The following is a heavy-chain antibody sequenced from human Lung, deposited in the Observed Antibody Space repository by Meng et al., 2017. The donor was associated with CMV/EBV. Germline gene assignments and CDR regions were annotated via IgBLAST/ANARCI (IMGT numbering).Heavy chain of an antibody. D-gene: IGHD3-10*01. V-gene: IGHV1-2*02. CDR1: GYMFTGYY. J-gene: IGHJ4*02. Sequence: ASVKVSCKASGYMFTGYYIHWVRQAPGQGLEWMGWINPNTDGTYFAQQFQGRVTMTRDTSISTAYLELSRLRSDDTAIYYCARVPNWGYDTFGELEYWGPGTLVXVSS. CDR3: ARVPNWGYDTFGELEY. CDR2: INPNTDGT.